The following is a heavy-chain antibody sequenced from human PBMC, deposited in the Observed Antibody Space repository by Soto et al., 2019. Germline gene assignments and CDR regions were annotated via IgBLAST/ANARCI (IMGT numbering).Heavy chain of an antibody. Sequence: QGQLVQSGPEVKKPGASVKVCCKASGYTFSRYGISWVRQAPGQGLEWMGWISGYNGDTKYAQKVQGRVTMTIDTSTYTAYMELRSLTSDDTAIYYCAKNGQPPYYYYGMDVWGQGTTVTVSS. CDR1: GYTFSRYG. CDR2: ISGYNGDT. J-gene: IGHJ6*02. V-gene: IGHV1-18*01. D-gene: IGHD2-8*01. CDR3: AKNGQPPYYYYGMDV.